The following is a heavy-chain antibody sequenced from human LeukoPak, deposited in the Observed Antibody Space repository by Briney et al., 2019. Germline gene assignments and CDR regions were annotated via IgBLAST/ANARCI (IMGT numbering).Heavy chain of an antibody. D-gene: IGHD2-21*01. CDR1: GGSISSSSYY. CDR3: ARDNRVINWFDP. V-gene: IGHV4-39*07. J-gene: IGHJ5*02. CDR2: IYYSGRT. Sequence: SETLSLTCTVSGGSISSSSYYWGWIRQPPGKGLEWIGSIYYSGRTYYNPFLKSRVTISVDTSKNQFSLKLSSVTAADTAVYYCARDNRVINWFDPWGQGTLVTVSS.